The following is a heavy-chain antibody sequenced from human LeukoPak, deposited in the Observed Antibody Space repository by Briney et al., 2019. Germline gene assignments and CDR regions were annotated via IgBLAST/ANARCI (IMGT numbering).Heavy chain of an antibody. V-gene: IGHV3-23*01. D-gene: IGHD3-3*01. CDR3: AKNRAPQLERGSDY. CDR2: ISGSGGST. CDR1: GFTFATYA. Sequence: GGSLRLSCAASGFTFATYAMSWVRQAPGKGLEWVSAISGSGGSTYYADSVKGRFTISRDNSKNTLYLQMNSLRAEDTAVYYCAKNRAPQLERGSDYWGQGTLVTVSS. J-gene: IGHJ4*02.